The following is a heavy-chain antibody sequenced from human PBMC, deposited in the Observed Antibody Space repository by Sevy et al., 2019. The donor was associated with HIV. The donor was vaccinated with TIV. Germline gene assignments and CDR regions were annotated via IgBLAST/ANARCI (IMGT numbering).Heavy chain of an antibody. V-gene: IGHV3-23*01. D-gene: IGHD2-8*01. CDR2: LSFGCGEI. Sequence: GLLRLSCAASGFTFSKYSMSWVRQPPGKGLEWVSTLSFGCGEINYADSVKGRFTISRDNSKSSVYLQMNNLRPEDTAVYYCAREGCTKPHDYWGQGTLVTVSS. CDR3: AREGCTKPHDY. CDR1: GFTFSKYS. J-gene: IGHJ4*02.